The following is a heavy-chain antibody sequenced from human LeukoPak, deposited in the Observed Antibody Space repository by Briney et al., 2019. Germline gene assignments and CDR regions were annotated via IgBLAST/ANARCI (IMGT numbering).Heavy chain of an antibody. CDR2: IYYSGST. V-gene: IGHV4-59*01. Sequence: SETLSLTCTVSGGSISSYYWSWIRQPPGKGLEGIGYIYYSGSTNYNPSLKSRVTISVDTSKNQFSLELSSVTAADTAVYYCARWVPRYFDHWDAFDIWGQGTMVTVSS. J-gene: IGHJ3*02. CDR1: GGSISSYY. CDR3: ARWVPRYFDHWDAFDI. D-gene: IGHD3-9*01.